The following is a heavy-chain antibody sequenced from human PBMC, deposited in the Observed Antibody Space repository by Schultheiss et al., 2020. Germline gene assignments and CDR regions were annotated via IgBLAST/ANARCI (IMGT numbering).Heavy chain of an antibody. D-gene: IGHD3-10*01. CDR1: GGSISSGDYY. CDR3: AREDFLSGRGVITY. J-gene: IGHJ4*02. V-gene: IGHV4-30-4*01. CDR2: IYYSGST. Sequence: SQTLSLTCTVSGGSISSGDYYWSWIRQPPGKGLEWIGYIYYSGSTYYNPSLKSRVTISVDTSKNQFSLKLSSVTAADTAVYYCAREDFLSGRGVITYWGQGTLVTVSS.